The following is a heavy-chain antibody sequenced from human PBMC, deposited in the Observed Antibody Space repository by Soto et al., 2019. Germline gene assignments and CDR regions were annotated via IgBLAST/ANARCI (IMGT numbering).Heavy chain of an antibody. D-gene: IGHD3-22*01. V-gene: IGHV6-1*01. J-gene: IGHJ5*02. CDR1: GDSVSSNSAA. Sequence: SQTLSLTCAISGDSVSSNSAAWNWIRQPPSRGLQWLGRTYYRSKWYNDYAVSVKSRITINPDTSKNQFSLQLNSVTPEDTAVYYCAREKTEYYYDSSGYYPENWFDPWGQGTQVTVSS. CDR2: TYYRSKWYN. CDR3: AREKTEYYYDSSGYYPENWFDP.